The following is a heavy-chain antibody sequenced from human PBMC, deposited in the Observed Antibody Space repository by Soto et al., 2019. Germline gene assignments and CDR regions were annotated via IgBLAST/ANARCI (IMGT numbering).Heavy chain of an antibody. CDR2: IYPGDSDT. V-gene: IGHV5-51*01. Sequence: ESLKISCKGSGYSFTSYWIGWVRQMPGKGLEWMGIIYPGDSDTRYSPSFQGQVTISADKSISTAYLQWSSLKASDTAMYYCARLAGYCSGGSCYSYNWFDPWGQGTLVTVSS. CDR1: GYSFTSYW. D-gene: IGHD2-15*01. CDR3: ARLAGYCSGGSCYSYNWFDP. J-gene: IGHJ5*02.